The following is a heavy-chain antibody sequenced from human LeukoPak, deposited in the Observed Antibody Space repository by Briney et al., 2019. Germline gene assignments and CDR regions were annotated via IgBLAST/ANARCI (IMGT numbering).Heavy chain of an antibody. Sequence: SETLSLTCTVSGGSISSYYWSWIRQPPGKGLEWIGYIYYSGSTNYNPSLKSRVTISVDTSKNQFSLKLSSVTAADTAVYYCASVGTEDVDYWGQGTLVTVSS. D-gene: IGHD1-7*01. CDR3: ASVGTEDVDY. J-gene: IGHJ4*02. CDR2: IYYSGST. CDR1: GGSISSYY. V-gene: IGHV4-59*01.